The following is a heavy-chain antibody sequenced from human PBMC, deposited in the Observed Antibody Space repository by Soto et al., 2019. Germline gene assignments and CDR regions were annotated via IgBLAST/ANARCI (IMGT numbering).Heavy chain of an antibody. CDR3: ARLTSSYYGMDV. V-gene: IGHV4-59*01. Sequence: LSLTCTVSGGSISSYYWSWIRQPPGKGLEWIGYIYYSGSTNYNPSLKSRVTISVDTSKNQFSLKLSSVTAADTAVYYCARLTSSYYGMDVWGQGTTVTVPS. D-gene: IGHD3-9*01. CDR1: GGSISSYY. CDR2: IYYSGST. J-gene: IGHJ6*02.